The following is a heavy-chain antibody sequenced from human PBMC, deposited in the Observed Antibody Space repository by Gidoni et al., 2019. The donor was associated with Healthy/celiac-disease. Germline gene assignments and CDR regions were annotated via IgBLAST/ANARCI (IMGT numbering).Heavy chain of an antibody. D-gene: IGHD2-15*01. Sequence: EVQLVESGGGLVQPGGSLRLSWAACGCTFSIYWMSWVRQAPGKGLEWVANIKQDGSEKYYVDSVKGRFTISRDNAKNSLYLQMNSLRAEDTAVYYCARDCSGGSCYSDAFDIWGQGTMVTVSS. V-gene: IGHV3-7*04. CDR1: GCTFSIYW. CDR3: ARDCSGGSCYSDAFDI. J-gene: IGHJ3*02. CDR2: IKQDGSEK.